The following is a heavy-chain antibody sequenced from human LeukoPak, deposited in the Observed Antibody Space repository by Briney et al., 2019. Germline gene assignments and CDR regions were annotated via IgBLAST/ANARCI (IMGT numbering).Heavy chain of an antibody. J-gene: IGHJ4*02. Sequence: SETLSLTCTVSGGSISSYYWGWIRQPPGKGLEWIGYIYYSGNTNYIPSLKSRATISLDTSKNQFSLRLSSVTAADTAVYFCASGRGYCGGASCPPFDFWGQGTLVTVSS. CDR1: GGSISSYY. CDR2: IYYSGNT. CDR3: ASGRGYCGGASCPPFDF. V-gene: IGHV4-59*01. D-gene: IGHD2-21*01.